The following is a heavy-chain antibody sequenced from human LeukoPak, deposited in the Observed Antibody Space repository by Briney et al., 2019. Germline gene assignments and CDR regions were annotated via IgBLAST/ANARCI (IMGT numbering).Heavy chain of an antibody. V-gene: IGHV3-21*01. CDR1: GFTFSTYS. CDR2: ISSSSSYI. Sequence: PGGSLRLSCAASGFTFSTYSMNWVRQAPGKGLEWVSSISSSSSYIYYADSVKGRFTISRDNAKNTLYLQMNSLGAEDTAVYYCARGYCSDGSCSRPFDYWGQGTQVTVSS. CDR3: ARGYCSDGSCSRPFDY. D-gene: IGHD2-15*01. J-gene: IGHJ4*02.